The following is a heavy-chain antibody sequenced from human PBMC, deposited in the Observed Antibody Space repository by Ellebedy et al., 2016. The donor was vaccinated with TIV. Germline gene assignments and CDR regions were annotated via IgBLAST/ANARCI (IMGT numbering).Heavy chain of an antibody. CDR3: ARDPEELGIPAHFDY. D-gene: IGHD7-27*01. CDR2: ITGSGSYI. Sequence: GGSLRLSCVASGNRFRSYAMSWVRQAPGKGLEWVSVITGSGSYIYDADSVKGRFTISRDNSKNTLYLQMNSLRAEDTAVYYCARDPEELGIPAHFDYWGQGTLVTVSS. CDR1: GNRFRSYA. V-gene: IGHV3-23*01. J-gene: IGHJ4*02.